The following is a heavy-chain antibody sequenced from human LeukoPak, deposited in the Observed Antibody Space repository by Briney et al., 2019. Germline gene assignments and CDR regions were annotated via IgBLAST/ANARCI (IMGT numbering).Heavy chain of an antibody. D-gene: IGHD2-21*01. CDR3: ARDRGLTLFYYGMDV. J-gene: IGHJ6*02. CDR1: GFIFSNHE. V-gene: IGHV3-48*03. CDR2: ISSSGSTI. Sequence: GGSLRLSCAASGFIFSNHEMNWVRQAPGKGLELVSYISSSGSTIYHADSVKGRFTISRDNAKNSLYLQMNSLRAEDTAVYYCARDRGLTLFYYGMDVWGQGTTVIVSS.